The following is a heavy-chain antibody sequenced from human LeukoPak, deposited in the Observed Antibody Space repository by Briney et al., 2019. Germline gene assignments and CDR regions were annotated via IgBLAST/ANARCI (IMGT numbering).Heavy chain of an antibody. Sequence: ASVKVSCKASGGTFSSYAISWVRQAPGQGLEWMGWISAYNGNTNYAQKLQGRVTMTTDTSTSTAYMELRSLRSDDTAVYYCARVGEYYYDSSGYYYFDYWGQGTLVTVSS. CDR2: ISAYNGNT. V-gene: IGHV1-18*01. CDR1: GGTFSSYA. CDR3: ARVGEYYYDSSGYYYFDY. J-gene: IGHJ4*02. D-gene: IGHD3-22*01.